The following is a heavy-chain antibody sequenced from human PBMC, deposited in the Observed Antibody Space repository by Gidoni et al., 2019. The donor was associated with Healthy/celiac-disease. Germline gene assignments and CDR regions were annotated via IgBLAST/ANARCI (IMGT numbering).Heavy chain of an antibody. CDR2: IIPIFGTA. V-gene: IGHV1-69*06. J-gene: IGHJ6*02. CDR1: GGTFSSYA. Sequence: QVQLVQSGAEVKKPGSSVKVSCKASGGTFSSYAIRWVRQAPGQGLEWMGGIIPIFGTANYAQKFQGRVTITADKSTSTAYMELSSLRSEDTAVYYCARDPFVSCSSTSCYELYYYGMDVWGQGTTVTVSS. CDR3: ARDPFVSCSSTSCYELYYYGMDV. D-gene: IGHD2-2*01.